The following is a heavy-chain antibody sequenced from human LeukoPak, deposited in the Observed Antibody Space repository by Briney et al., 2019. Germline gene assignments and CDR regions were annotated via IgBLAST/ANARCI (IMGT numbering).Heavy chain of an antibody. D-gene: IGHD6-13*01. V-gene: IGHV4-34*01. Sequence: SETLSLTCAVYGGSFSGYYWSWIRQPPGKGLEWIGEINHSGSTNYNPSLKSRVTISVDTSKNQFSLKLSSVTAADTAVYYCARVGSSWYYYYYYMDVWGKGTTVTVSS. J-gene: IGHJ6*03. CDR1: GGSFSGYY. CDR3: ARVGSSWYYYYYYMDV. CDR2: INHSGST.